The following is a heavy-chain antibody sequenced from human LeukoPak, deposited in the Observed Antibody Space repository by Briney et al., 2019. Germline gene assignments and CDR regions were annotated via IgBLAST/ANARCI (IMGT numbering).Heavy chain of an antibody. Sequence: PSETLSLTCAVYGGSFSGYYWSWIRQPPGKGLEWIGEINHSGSTNYNPSLKSRVTISVDTSKNQFSLKLSSVTAADTAVYYCARGRGGWYLKGFDYWGQGTLVTVSS. CDR3: ARGRGGWYLKGFDY. CDR2: INHSGST. J-gene: IGHJ4*02. CDR1: GGSFSGYY. D-gene: IGHD6-19*01. V-gene: IGHV4-34*01.